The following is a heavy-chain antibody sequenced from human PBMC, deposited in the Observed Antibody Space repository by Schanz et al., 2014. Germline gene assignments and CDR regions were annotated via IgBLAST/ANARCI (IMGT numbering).Heavy chain of an antibody. J-gene: IGHJ1*01. Sequence: QVQLVQSGTQVKKPGASVKISCKASGYTLSAYSLHWVRRAPGQRLEWMVIVNPSVRGTHFARAFQGRVTVTSDTSTSTVYIELSGLRSEDTAVYYCGRGFSRSYIQFWGQGTLITVSS. D-gene: IGHD6-6*01. CDR2: VNPSVRGT. CDR3: GRGFSRSYIQF. CDR1: GYTLSAYS. V-gene: IGHV1-46*03.